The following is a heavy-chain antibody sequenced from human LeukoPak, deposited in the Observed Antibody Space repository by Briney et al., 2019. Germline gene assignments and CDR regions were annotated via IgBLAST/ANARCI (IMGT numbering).Heavy chain of an antibody. CDR3: TRYTAAAGSPFDY. Sequence: GGSLRLSCAASGFTFSGSAMHWVRQASGKGLEWVGRTRSKANSYATAYAASVKGRFTISRDDSKNTAYLQMNSLKTEDTAVYYCTRYTAAAGSPFDYWGQGTLVTVSS. J-gene: IGHJ4*02. CDR2: TRSKANSYAT. V-gene: IGHV3-73*01. D-gene: IGHD6-13*01. CDR1: GFTFSGSA.